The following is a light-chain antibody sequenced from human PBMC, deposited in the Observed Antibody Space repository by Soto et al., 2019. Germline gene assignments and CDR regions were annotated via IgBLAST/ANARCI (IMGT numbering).Light chain of an antibody. J-gene: IGLJ2*01. V-gene: IGLV2-14*01. Sequence: SALTQPASVSGSPGQSITISCTGTSSDVGGYNYVSWYQHHPGRAPKLMIYDVSSRPSGVSNRFSGSKSGNTASLTISGLQAEDEAYYYCSSYTTSTSFILFGGGTKVTVL. CDR3: SSYTTSTSFIL. CDR1: SSDVGGYNY. CDR2: DVS.